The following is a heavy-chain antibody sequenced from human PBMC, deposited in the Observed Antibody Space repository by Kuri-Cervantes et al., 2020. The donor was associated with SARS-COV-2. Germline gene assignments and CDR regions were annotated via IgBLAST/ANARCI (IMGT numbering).Heavy chain of an antibody. CDR1: GFSFSMYW. D-gene: IGHD6-19*01. CDR2: IKKDGSEK. Sequence: GESLKISCAASGFSFSMYWMSWVRQAPGKGLEWVANIKKDGSEKYYVDSVKGRFTISRDNAKNSLYLQMNSLRAEDTAVYYYAREQWLELDAFDIWGQGTMVTVSS. CDR3: AREQWLELDAFDI. J-gene: IGHJ3*02. V-gene: IGHV3-7*01.